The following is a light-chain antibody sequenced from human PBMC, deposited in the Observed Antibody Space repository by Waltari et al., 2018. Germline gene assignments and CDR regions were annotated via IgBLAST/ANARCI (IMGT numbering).Light chain of an antibody. CDR3: SSYTGFSTCV. CDR2: DVT. CDR1: SRDVGAYNP. J-gene: IGLJ1*01. Sequence: QSSLTQPASVSGSPGQSITISCTGTSRDVGAYNPVSWYQQHPGKSPKLMIFDVTERPSGVSDRFSGSKSGNTASLTISGLQAEDEADYYCSSYTGFSTCVFGSGTHLIVL. V-gene: IGLV2-14*03.